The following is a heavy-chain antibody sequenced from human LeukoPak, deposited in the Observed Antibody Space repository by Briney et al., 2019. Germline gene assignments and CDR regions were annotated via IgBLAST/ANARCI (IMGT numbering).Heavy chain of an antibody. CDR2: ISSSGSTI. J-gene: IGHJ5*02. Sequence: PGGSLRLSCAASGFTFSSYEMNWVRQAPGKGLEWGSYISSSGSTIYYADSVKGRFTISRDNAKNSLYLQMNSLRAEDTVVYYCARDSTWYSSSWYGDWFDPWGQGTLVTVSS. CDR3: ARDSTWYSSSWYGDWFDP. V-gene: IGHV3-48*03. D-gene: IGHD6-13*01. CDR1: GFTFSSYE.